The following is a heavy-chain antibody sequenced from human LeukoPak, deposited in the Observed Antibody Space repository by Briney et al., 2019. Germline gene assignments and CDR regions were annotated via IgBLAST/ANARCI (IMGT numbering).Heavy chain of an antibody. CDR3: AKWVYYYGSGSYYRGPHFDY. CDR2: ISGSGYST. V-gene: IGHV3-23*01. J-gene: IGHJ4*02. D-gene: IGHD3-10*01. Sequence: GGTLRLSCAASGFTFSHYGMSWVRQAPGKGLEWVSAISGSGYSTYYADSVKGRFTISRDNSKNTLYLQMNSLRAEDTAVYYCAKWVYYYGSGSYYRGPHFDYWGQGTLVTVSS. CDR1: GFTFSHYG.